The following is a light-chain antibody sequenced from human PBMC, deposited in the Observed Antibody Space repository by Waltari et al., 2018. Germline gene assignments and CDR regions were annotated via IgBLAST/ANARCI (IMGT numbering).Light chain of an antibody. Sequence: DIQMTQSPSSLSASVGDRVTITCRASQRIMSYLNWYQQKPGKAPELLIYAASNLQSGVPSRFSGSESGTDFALTISSLQPEDFATYYCEETYSSLRTFGQGTKVEIK. J-gene: IGKJ1*01. CDR3: EETYSSLRT. CDR2: AAS. V-gene: IGKV1-39*01. CDR1: QRIMSY.